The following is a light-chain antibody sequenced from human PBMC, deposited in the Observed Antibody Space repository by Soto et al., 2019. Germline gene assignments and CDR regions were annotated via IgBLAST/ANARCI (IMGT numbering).Light chain of an antibody. V-gene: IGLV2-14*01. Sequence: QSALPQPASVSGSPGQSITISCTGTSSDVGGYNYVSWHQQHPGKAPKLLIYDVSSRPSGVSNRFSASKSGNTASLTISGLQAEDEADYYCSSYTSSITHVFGTGTKVTVL. CDR2: DVS. CDR1: SSDVGGYNY. J-gene: IGLJ1*01. CDR3: SSYTSSITHV.